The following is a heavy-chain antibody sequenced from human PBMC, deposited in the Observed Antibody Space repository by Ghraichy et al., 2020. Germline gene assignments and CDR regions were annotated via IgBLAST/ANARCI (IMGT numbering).Heavy chain of an antibody. CDR1: GFTFSSYA. Sequence: GESLNISCAASGFTFSSYAMSWVRQAPGKGLEWVSAISGSGGSTYYADSVKGRFTISRDNSKNTLYLQMNSLRAEDTAVYYCAKRHSTIAWRPDWYFDLWGRGTLVTVSS. CDR2: ISGSGGST. D-gene: IGHD1-1*01. J-gene: IGHJ2*01. V-gene: IGHV3-23*01. CDR3: AKRHSTIAWRPDWYFDL.